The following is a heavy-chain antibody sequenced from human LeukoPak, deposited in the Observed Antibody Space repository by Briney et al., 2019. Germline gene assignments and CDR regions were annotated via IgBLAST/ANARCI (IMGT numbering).Heavy chain of an antibody. CDR2: ISGSGDNT. V-gene: IGHV3-23*01. D-gene: IGHD3-10*01. J-gene: IGHJ5*02. CDR3: TTSITMVRGVVDP. Sequence: QTGGSLRLSCAASGFTFSSYGMNWVRQAPGKGLEWVSTISGSGDNTYYADSVKGRFTISRDNSKNTLYLQMNSLRAEDTAVYYCTTSITMVRGVVDPWGQGTLVTVSS. CDR1: GFTFSSYG.